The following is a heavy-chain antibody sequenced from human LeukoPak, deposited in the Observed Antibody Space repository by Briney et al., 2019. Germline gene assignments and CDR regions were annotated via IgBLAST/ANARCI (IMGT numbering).Heavy chain of an antibody. Sequence: SVKVSCKASGGTFSSYAISWVRQAPGQGLEWMGGIIPIFGTANYAQKFQGRVTITTDESTSTAYMELSSLRSEDTAVCYCAREKVDAFDIWGQGTMVTVSS. CDR1: GGTFSSYA. CDR2: IIPIFGTA. D-gene: IGHD2-15*01. CDR3: AREKVDAFDI. V-gene: IGHV1-69*05. J-gene: IGHJ3*02.